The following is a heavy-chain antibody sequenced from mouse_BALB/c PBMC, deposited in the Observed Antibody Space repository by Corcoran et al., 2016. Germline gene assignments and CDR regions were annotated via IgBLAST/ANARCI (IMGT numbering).Heavy chain of an antibody. D-gene: IGHD1-1*01. CDR3: ARTNYGSTWFAY. CDR1: GYTFSTYW. V-gene: IGHV1-9*01. J-gene: IGHJ3*01. Sequence: QVQLQQSGGELMKPGASVKISCKTTGYTFSTYWIQWVKQRPGHGLEWIGEILPQSGSTNYNENFRGKATFTADTSSNTAYMQLTSLTSEDSAVYYCARTNYGSTWFAYWGQGTLVTVSA. CDR2: ILPQSGST.